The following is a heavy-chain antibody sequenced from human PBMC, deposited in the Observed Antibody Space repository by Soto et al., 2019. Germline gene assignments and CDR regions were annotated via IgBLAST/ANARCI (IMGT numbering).Heavy chain of an antibody. V-gene: IGHV1-24*01. CDR1: GYTLTELS. J-gene: IGHJ5*02. D-gene: IGHD3-3*01. CDR2: FDPEDGET. CDR3: ATLYYDFWSGYPRHNWFDP. Sequence: ASVKVSCKVSGYTLTELSMHWVRQAPGKGLERMGGFDPEDGETIYAQKFQGRVTMTEDTSTDTAYMELSSLRSEDTAVYYCATLYYDFWSGYPRHNWFDPWGQGTLVTVSS.